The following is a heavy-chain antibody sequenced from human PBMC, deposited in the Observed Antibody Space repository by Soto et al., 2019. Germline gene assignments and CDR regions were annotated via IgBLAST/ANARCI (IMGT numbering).Heavy chain of an antibody. D-gene: IGHD5-12*01. CDR3: ARVREMATIIDY. CDR1: GGSISSGGYY. V-gene: IGHV4-31*02. J-gene: IGHJ4*02. CDR2: IYYSGST. Sequence: SETLSLTXTVSGGSISSGGYYWSWIRQHPGKGLEWIGYIYYSGSTYYNPSLKSRVTISVDTSKNQFSLKLSSVTAADTAVYYCARVREMATIIDYWGQGTLVTVSS.